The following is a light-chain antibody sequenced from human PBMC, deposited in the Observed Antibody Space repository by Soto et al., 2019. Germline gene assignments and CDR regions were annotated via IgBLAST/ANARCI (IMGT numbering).Light chain of an antibody. CDR2: YDS. CDR3: QVWDISSGHVV. V-gene: IGLV3-21*01. Sequence: SYELTQPPSVSVAPGKTASVACGGSNIGSKSVHWYQKKSGQAPVLVMYYDSDRPSGIPERFSGSNSGNTATLTISRVEAGDEADYQVWDISSGHVVFGGGTKVTVL. J-gene: IGLJ3*02. CDR1: NIGSKS.